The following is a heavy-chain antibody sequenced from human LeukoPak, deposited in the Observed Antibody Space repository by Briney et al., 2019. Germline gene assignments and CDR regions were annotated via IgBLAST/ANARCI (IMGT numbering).Heavy chain of an antibody. J-gene: IGHJ4*02. V-gene: IGHV4-59*01. CDR2: IYYSAST. CDR3: ARTGISGSYPVDY. D-gene: IGHD1-26*01. Sequence: XWXWXRQXXXXXXXGIGYIYYSASTNYNPSLKSRVTISVDTSKNQFSLKLSSVTAADTAVYYCARTGISGSYPVDYWGQGTLVTVSS. CDR1: X.